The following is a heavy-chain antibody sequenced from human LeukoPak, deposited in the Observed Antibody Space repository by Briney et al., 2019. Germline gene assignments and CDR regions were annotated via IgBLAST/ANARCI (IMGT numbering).Heavy chain of an antibody. CDR1: GYTFSSYG. Sequence: GGSLRLSCAASGYTFSSYGMHWVRQAPGKGLEGVAFIRYDGSNKYYADSVKGRFTISRDNSKNTLYLQMNSLRAEDTAVYYCAKERATVTIFDPWGQGTLVTVSS. J-gene: IGHJ5*02. CDR2: IRYDGSNK. CDR3: AKERATVTIFDP. D-gene: IGHD4-17*01. V-gene: IGHV3-30*02.